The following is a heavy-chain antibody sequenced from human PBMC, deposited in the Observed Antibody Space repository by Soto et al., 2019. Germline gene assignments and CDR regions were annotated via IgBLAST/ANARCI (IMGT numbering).Heavy chain of an antibody. J-gene: IGHJ3*02. Sequence: TLSLTCTVSGGSISSADYYWSWIRQPPGKGLEWIGYIYDSGSTYYNPSLKSRLTILGDTSKNQFSLDLSSVTAAGTAIYYCARGRYYYDSSAAFDIWGQGTMVTVSS. V-gene: IGHV4-30-4*01. D-gene: IGHD3-22*01. CDR1: GGSISSADYY. CDR2: IYDSGST. CDR3: ARGRYYYDSSAAFDI.